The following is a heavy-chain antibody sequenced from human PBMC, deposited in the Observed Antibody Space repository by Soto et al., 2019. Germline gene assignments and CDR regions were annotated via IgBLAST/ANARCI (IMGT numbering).Heavy chain of an antibody. V-gene: IGHV3-23*01. D-gene: IGHD6-13*01. Sequence: EVQLLESGENLVQPGGSLRLSCAASGFTFSNYAMNWVRQPPGKGLEWVSTISGSGGGAYYADSVKGRFTISRDNSKNTLYLQMNSLRGEGTAVYYCAKEGASSWYFFDYWGQGTLVTVSS. CDR1: GFTFSNYA. CDR3: AKEGASSWYFFDY. J-gene: IGHJ4*02. CDR2: ISGSGGGA.